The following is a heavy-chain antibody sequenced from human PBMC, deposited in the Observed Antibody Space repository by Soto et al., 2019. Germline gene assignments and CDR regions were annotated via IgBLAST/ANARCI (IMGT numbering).Heavy chain of an antibody. Sequence: EVQVLESGGGLVQPGGSLRLSCAVSGFTFSSYAMSWVRQAPGKGLEWVSGISGSGGSTYSADSVKGRFTISRDNSKKTLYLHMNSLRVEDTAVYYCAKDRKSGSGWYWDYWGQGTLVTVSS. J-gene: IGHJ4*02. V-gene: IGHV3-23*01. CDR3: AKDRKSGSGWYWDY. CDR1: GFTFSSYA. CDR2: ISGSGGST. D-gene: IGHD6-19*01.